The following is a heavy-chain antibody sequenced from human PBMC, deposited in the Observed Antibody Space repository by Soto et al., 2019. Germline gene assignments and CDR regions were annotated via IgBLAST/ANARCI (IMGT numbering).Heavy chain of an antibody. V-gene: IGHV4-38-2*01. J-gene: IGHJ4*02. CDR3: ARLPPVRYFEY. D-gene: IGHD3-9*01. CDR2: IYHSGST. Sequence: SETLSLTCAVSDYSINDYYYWGWIRQPPGKGLELIWSIYHSGSTHYNQSLKSRVTISGDTSKKQFSLKVTSVTAADTAVYYCARLPPVRYFEYWGQGALVTVS. CDR1: DYSINDYYY.